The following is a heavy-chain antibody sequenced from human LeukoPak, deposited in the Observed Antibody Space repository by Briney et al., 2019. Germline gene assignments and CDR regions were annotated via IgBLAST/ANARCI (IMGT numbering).Heavy chain of an antibody. Sequence: GGSLRLSCAASGFTFSSHGMHWVRQAPGKGLEWVAVISYDENNKYYADSVKGRFTISRDNTKNSLYLQMSNLRAEYTAVYFCARGGGLDVWGQGATVTVSS. CDR2: ISYDENNK. CDR3: ARGGGLDV. J-gene: IGHJ6*02. D-gene: IGHD3-16*01. V-gene: IGHV3-30*03. CDR1: GFTFSSHG.